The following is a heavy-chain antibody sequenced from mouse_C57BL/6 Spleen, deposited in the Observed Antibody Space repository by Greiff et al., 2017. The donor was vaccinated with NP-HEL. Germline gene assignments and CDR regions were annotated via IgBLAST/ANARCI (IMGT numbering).Heavy chain of an antibody. J-gene: IGHJ2*01. CDR3: ARTIYDGYPLFDY. V-gene: IGHV1-82*01. CDR2: IYPGDGDT. D-gene: IGHD2-3*01. CDR1: GYAFSSSW. Sequence: QVQLQQSGPELVKPGASVKISCKASGYAFSSSWMNWVKQRPGKGLEWIGRIYPGDGDTNYNGKFKGKATLTADKSSSTAYMQLSSLTSEDSAVDFCARTIYDGYPLFDYWGQGTTLTVSS.